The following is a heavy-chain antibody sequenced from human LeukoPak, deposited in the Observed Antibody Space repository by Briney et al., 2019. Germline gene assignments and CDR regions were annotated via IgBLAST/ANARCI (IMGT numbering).Heavy chain of an antibody. D-gene: IGHD5-24*01. Sequence: SETLSLTCTVSGGSISSYYWSWIRQPPGKGLEWIGYISYSGSTNYNPSLKSRVTISVDTSKNQFSLKLSSVTAADTAVYYCARGEDGYNYRLIDYWGQGTLVTVSS. CDR2: ISYSGST. J-gene: IGHJ4*02. CDR3: ARGEDGYNYRLIDY. V-gene: IGHV4-59*01. CDR1: GGSISSYY.